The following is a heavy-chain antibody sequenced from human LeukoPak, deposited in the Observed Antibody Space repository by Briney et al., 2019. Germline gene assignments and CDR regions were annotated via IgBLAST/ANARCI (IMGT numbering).Heavy chain of an antibody. V-gene: IGHV4-39*01. CDR2: IYYSGST. CDR3: ARRGSSWLNNFDY. Sequence: SETLSLTCTVSGGSTSSSSYYWGWIRQPPGKGLEWIGSIYYSGSTYYNPSLKSRVTISVDTSKNQFSLKLSSVTAADTAVYYCARRGSSWLNNFDYWGQGTLVTVSS. D-gene: IGHD6-13*01. J-gene: IGHJ4*02. CDR1: GGSTSSSSYY.